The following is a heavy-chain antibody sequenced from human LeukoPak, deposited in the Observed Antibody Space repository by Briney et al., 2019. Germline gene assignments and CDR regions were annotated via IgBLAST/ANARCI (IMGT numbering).Heavy chain of an antibody. CDR3: SRAGKGKGTSYFDS. D-gene: IGHD3-10*01. Sequence: ASVKVSCKASGYTFTSYGISWVRQAPGQGLEWMGWISAYNGNTNYAQKLQGRVTMTTDTSTSTAYMELRSLRSDDTAVYYLSRAGKGKGTSYFDSGGREPLATASS. J-gene: IGHJ4*02. CDR2: ISAYNGNT. CDR1: GYTFTSYG. V-gene: IGHV1-18*01.